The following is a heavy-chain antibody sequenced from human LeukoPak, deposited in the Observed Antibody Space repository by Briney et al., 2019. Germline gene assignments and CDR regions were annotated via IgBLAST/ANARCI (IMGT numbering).Heavy chain of an antibody. CDR2: MYTSGST. CDR1: GDSISSGTYY. Sequence: SETLSLTCTVSGDSISSGTYYWTWIRQPAGKGLEWIGRMYTSGSTNYNPSLKSRVTISIDTSNNQFSLKLSSVTAADTAVYYCARHEYNYGSGTYYYYGLDVWGQGATVTVSS. CDR3: ARHEYNYGSGTYYYYGLDV. V-gene: IGHV4-61*02. J-gene: IGHJ6*02. D-gene: IGHD3-10*01.